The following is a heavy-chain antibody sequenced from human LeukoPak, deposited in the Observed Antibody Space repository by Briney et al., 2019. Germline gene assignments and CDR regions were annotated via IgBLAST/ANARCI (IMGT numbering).Heavy chain of an antibody. V-gene: IGHV4-34*01. J-gene: IGHJ4*02. CDR2: INHSGST. CDR1: GGSFSGYY. CDR3: ARHTGSYWIDY. D-gene: IGHD1-26*01. Sequence: SETLSLTCAVYGGSFSGYYWSWIRQPPGKGLEWIGEINHSGSTYYNPSLKSRVTISVDTSKNQFSLKLSSVTAADTAVYYCARHTGSYWIDYWGQGTLVTVSS.